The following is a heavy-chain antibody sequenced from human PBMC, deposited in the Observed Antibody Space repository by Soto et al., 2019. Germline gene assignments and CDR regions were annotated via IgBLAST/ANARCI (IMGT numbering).Heavy chain of an antibody. CDR2: ISTSGATR. CDR3: ARDNGLAPHFDI. D-gene: IGHD2-8*01. J-gene: IGHJ3*02. CDR1: GFTFSTDS. V-gene: IGHV3-48*02. Sequence: GGSLRLSCVASGFTFSTDSMNWVRQAPGKGLEWVAHISTSGATRYYADSVKGRFTISRDNAKTSLYLQMDSLRDEDTAVYYCARDNGLAPHFDIWGQGTMVTVSS.